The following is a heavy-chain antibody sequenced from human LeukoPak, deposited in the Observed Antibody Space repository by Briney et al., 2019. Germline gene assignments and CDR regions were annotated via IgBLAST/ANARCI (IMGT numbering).Heavy chain of an antibody. D-gene: IGHD6-13*01. CDR1: GFTFSSYG. CDR2: ISYDGSNK. Sequence: PGGSLRLSCAASGFTFSSYGMRWVRQAPGKGLEWVAVISYDGSNKYYADSGKGRFTISRDNSKNTLYLQMNSLKIEDTAVYYCSRDRGIGYPSSWRGGLYNFDYWGQGTLVTVSS. CDR3: SRDRGIGYPSSWRGGLYNFDY. V-gene: IGHV3-30*03. J-gene: IGHJ4*02.